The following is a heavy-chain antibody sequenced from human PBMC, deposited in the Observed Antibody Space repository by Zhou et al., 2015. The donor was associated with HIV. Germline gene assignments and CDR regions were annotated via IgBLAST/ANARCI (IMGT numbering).Heavy chain of an antibody. CDR2: IIPIFGTA. J-gene: IGHJ4*02. Sequence: QVQLVQSGAEVKKPGSSVKVSCKASGGTFSSYAISWVRQAPGQGLEWMGGIIPIFGTANYAQKFQGRVTITADESTSTAYMELSSLRSEDTAVYYCARVRIDCSSTSCYRAPPDYWGQGNPGHRLL. D-gene: IGHD2-2*02. CDR1: GGTFSSYA. CDR3: ARVRIDCSSTSCYRAPPDY. V-gene: IGHV1-69*12.